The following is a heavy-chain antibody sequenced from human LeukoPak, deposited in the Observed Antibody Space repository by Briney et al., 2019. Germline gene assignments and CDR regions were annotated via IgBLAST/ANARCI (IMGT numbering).Heavy chain of an antibody. J-gene: IGHJ5*02. CDR2: IYPGDSDT. CDR3: ARHITEASSDWFDP. D-gene: IGHD1-14*01. Sequence: GESLKISCKGSGYSFSSYWIGWVRQMPGKGLEWMGIIYPGDSDTRYSPSFQGQVTISADKSISTAYLQWSSLRASDTAMYYCARHITEASSDWFDPWGQGTLVTVSS. V-gene: IGHV5-51*01. CDR1: GYSFSSYW.